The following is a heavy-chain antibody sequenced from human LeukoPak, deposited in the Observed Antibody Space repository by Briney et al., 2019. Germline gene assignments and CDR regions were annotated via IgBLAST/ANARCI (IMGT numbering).Heavy chain of an antibody. CDR2: IIPIFGTA. CDR1: GGTFSSYA. D-gene: IGHD4-17*01. Sequence: SVKVSCKASGGTFSSYAISWVRQAPGQGPEWMGGIIPIFGTANYAQKFQGRVTITTDESTSTAYMELSSLRSEDTAVYYCARSRTTVPYYFDYWGQGTLVTVSS. J-gene: IGHJ4*02. V-gene: IGHV1-69*05. CDR3: ARSRTTVPYYFDY.